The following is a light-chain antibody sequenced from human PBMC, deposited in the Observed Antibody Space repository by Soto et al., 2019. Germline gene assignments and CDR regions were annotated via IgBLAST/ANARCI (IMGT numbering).Light chain of an antibody. CDR2: ANT. CDR3: QTYDRSMSGYV. Sequence: VLTQPPSVSGAPGQTITISCTGSSSNIGADYDVHWYQQLPGIAPKLVIYANTNRPSGVPDRFSGSRSGTSASLAITGLQADDEADYYCQTYDRSMSGYVFGTGTKVTVL. J-gene: IGLJ1*01. CDR1: SSNIGADYD. V-gene: IGLV1-40*01.